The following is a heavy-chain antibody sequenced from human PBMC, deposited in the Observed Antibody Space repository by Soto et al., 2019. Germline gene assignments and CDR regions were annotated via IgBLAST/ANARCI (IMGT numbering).Heavy chain of an antibody. D-gene: IGHD3-16*02. CDR2: INHSGST. Sequence: SETLSLTCAVYGGSFSGYYWSWIRQPPGKGLEWIGEINHSGSTNYNPSLKSRVTISVDTSKNQFSLKLGSVTAADTAVYYCARVRTYYDYVWGSYRPYYFDYWGQGTLVTVSS. J-gene: IGHJ4*02. CDR3: ARVRTYYDYVWGSYRPYYFDY. V-gene: IGHV4-34*01. CDR1: GGSFSGYY.